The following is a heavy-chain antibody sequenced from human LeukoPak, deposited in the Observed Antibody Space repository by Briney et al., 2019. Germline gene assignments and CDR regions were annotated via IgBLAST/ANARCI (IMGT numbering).Heavy chain of an antibody. V-gene: IGHV3-74*01. CDR1: GFTFSSYW. D-gene: IGHD6-13*01. CDR2: INSDGSST. CDR3: ATGVQLGRYFDY. J-gene: IGHJ4*02. Sequence: AGGSLRLSCAASGFTFSSYWMHWVRQAPGKGLVWVSRINSDGSSTSYADSVKGRFTISRDNAKNTLYLQMNSLRAEDTAVYYCATGVQLGRYFDYWGQGTLVTVSS.